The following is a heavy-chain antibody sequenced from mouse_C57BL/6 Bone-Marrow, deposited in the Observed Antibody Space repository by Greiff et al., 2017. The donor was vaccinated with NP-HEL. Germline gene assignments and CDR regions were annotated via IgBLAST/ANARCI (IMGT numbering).Heavy chain of an antibody. CDR2: IDPSDSYT. CDR1: GYTFTSYW. CDR3: ARDRDYYPFLDY. Sequence: VQLQQPGAELVMPGASVKLSCKASGYTFTSYWMHWVKQRPGQGLEWIGEIDPSDSYTNYNQKFKGKSTLTVDKSSSTAYMQLSSLTSEDSAVYYCARDRDYYPFLDYWGQGTTLTVSS. J-gene: IGHJ2*01. D-gene: IGHD1-1*01. V-gene: IGHV1-69*01.